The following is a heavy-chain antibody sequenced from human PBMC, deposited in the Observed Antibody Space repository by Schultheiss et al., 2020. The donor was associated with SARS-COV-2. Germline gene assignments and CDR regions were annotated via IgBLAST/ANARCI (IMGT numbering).Heavy chain of an antibody. V-gene: IGHV3-21*01. CDR3: AKAQNYYDSSGYSLDYFDY. CDR2: ISSSSSYI. Sequence: GGSLRLSCAASGFTFSSYAMHWVRQAPGKGLEWVSSISSSSSYIYYADSVKGRFTIARDNSKNTLYLQMNSLRAEDTAVYYCAKAQNYYDSSGYSLDYFDYWGQGTLVTVAS. J-gene: IGHJ4*02. CDR1: GFTFSSYA. D-gene: IGHD3-22*01.